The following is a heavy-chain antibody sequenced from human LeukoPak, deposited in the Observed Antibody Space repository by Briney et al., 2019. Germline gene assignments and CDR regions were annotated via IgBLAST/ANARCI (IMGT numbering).Heavy chain of an antibody. CDR2: IIPIFGTA. D-gene: IGHD6-19*01. CDR3: ARGVAVAGTFWY. V-gene: IGHV1-69*13. Sequence: SVKVSCKASGGTFGIYAISWVRQAPGQGLEWMGGIIPIFGTANYAQKFQGRVTITADESTSTAYMELSSLRSEDTAVYYCARGVAVAGTFWYWGQGTLVTVSS. CDR1: GGTFGIYA. J-gene: IGHJ4*02.